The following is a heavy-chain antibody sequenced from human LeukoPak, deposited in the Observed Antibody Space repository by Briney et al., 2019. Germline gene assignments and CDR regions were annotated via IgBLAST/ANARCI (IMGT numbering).Heavy chain of an antibody. D-gene: IGHD2-2*01. V-gene: IGHV3-23*01. CDR2: ISGSGGST. Sequence: GGSLRLSCAASGFTFSSYAMSWLRQAPGKGLEGVSTISGSGGSTYYADSVKGRFTISRDNSKNTLYLQMNSLRAEDTAVYYCAKGGYCSSTSCPNDYWGQGTLVTVSS. J-gene: IGHJ4*02. CDR1: GFTFSSYA. CDR3: AKGGYCSSTSCPNDY.